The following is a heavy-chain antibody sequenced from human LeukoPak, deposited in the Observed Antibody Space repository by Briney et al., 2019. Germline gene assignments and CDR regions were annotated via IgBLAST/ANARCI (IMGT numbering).Heavy chain of an antibody. J-gene: IGHJ5*02. V-gene: IGHV4-4*09. CDR3: AQRQGPMSGTYDYFDP. CDR1: GGSISGYY. Sequence: SETLSLTCTVPGGSISGYYWTWIRQPPGQGLEWIAYIHSNGYTNYNPSLRSRVTISVDPSKNQFSLTVTPVTAADTAIYYCAQRQGPMSGTYDYFDPWGQGALVTVSS. D-gene: IGHD1-26*01. CDR2: IHSNGYT.